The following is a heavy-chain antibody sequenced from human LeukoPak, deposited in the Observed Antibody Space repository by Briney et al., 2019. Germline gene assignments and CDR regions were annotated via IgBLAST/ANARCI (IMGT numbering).Heavy chain of an antibody. J-gene: IGHJ4*02. CDR3: ARGYGSGSYFVY. D-gene: IGHD3-10*01. CDR1: GGSSSGYY. CDR2: INHSGST. V-gene: IGHV4-34*01. Sequence: SETLSLTCAVYGGSSSGYYWSWIRQPPGKGLEWIGEINHSGSTNLNPSLKSRVTISIDTSKNQFSLKLSSVTAADTAVYYCARGYGSGSYFVYWGQGTLVTVSS.